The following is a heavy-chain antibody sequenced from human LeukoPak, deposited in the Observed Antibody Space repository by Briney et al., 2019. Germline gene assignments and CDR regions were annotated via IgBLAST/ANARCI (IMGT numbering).Heavy chain of an antibody. CDR1: GFTFSSYS. J-gene: IGHJ4*02. V-gene: IGHV3-48*04. CDR2: ISSSGSTI. Sequence: GGSLRLSCAASGFTFSSYSMNWVRQAPGKGLEWVSYISSSGSTIYYADSVKGRFTISRDNAKNSLYLQMNSLRAEDTAVYYCARDHLYYDISGPRFDYWGQGTRVTVSS. D-gene: IGHD3-9*01. CDR3: ARDHLYYDISGPRFDY.